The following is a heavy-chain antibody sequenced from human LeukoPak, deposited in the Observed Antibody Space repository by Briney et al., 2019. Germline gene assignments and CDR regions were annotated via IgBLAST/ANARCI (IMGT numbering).Heavy chain of an antibody. CDR1: GYSFTDYY. Sequence: GASVKVSCKASGYSFTDYYIYWVRQAPGQGLEWMGWMNPNSGNTGYAQKFQGRVTMTRNTSISTAYMELSSLRSEDTAVYYCARVGYCSSTSCFDYWGQGTLVTVSS. V-gene: IGHV1-8*02. CDR3: ARVGYCSSTSCFDY. CDR2: MNPNSGNT. J-gene: IGHJ4*02. D-gene: IGHD2-2*01.